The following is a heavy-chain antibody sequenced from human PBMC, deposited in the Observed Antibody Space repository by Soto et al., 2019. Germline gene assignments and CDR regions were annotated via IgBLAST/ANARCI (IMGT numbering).Heavy chain of an antibody. V-gene: IGHV4-4*02. D-gene: IGHD3-10*01. Sequence: SETLSLTCVVSGGSISGSNWWSWVRQPPGRGLEWIGDIYHSGTTSYNPSPKSRATISVDKSKNQFSLNLESVTAADTAVYYCAGAPGGINRGPQTVGYYGVDVWGQGTTVTVSS. CDR2: IYHSGTT. J-gene: IGHJ6*02. CDR3: AGAPGGINRGPQTVGYYGVDV. CDR1: GGSISGSNW.